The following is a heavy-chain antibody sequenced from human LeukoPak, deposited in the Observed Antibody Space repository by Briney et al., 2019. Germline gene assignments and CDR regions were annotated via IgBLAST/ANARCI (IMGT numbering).Heavy chain of an antibody. D-gene: IGHD3-22*01. CDR1: GYRFTSYW. CDR2: IYPSDSDT. Sequence: GESLKISCKGSGYRFTSYWIAWVRQMPGKGLEWMGIIYPSDSDTRYSPSFQGQVTISAGKSISTAYLQWSSLKASDTAMYYCASGRDYYDSSGYAYWGQGTLVTVSS. J-gene: IGHJ4*02. CDR3: ASGRDYYDSSGYAY. V-gene: IGHV5-51*01.